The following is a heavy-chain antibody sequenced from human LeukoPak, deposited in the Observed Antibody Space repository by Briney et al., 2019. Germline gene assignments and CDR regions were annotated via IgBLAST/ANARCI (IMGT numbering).Heavy chain of an antibody. V-gene: IGHV4-39*02. CDR2: VYYSGGT. Sequence: PSETLSLTCAVSGASISSSIHYWGWVRQPPGKGLEWIGSVYYSGGTYYNPSLESRLTISVDTSNNRFSLKLKSVTAADTAVFYCAIVTTGSTTLDSWGQGILVTVSS. CDR1: GASISSSIHY. J-gene: IGHJ5*01. CDR3: AIVTTGSTTLDS. D-gene: IGHD1-1*01.